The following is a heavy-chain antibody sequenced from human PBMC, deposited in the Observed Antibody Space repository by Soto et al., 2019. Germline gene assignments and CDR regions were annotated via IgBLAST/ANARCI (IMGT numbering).Heavy chain of an antibody. D-gene: IGHD3-3*01. J-gene: IGHJ3*02. Sequence: ALVXGSCKASGYTYTSYAMDWVRQAPGQRLEWMGWINAGNGNTKYSQKFQGRVTITRDTSASTAYMELSSLRSEDTAVYYCARGLSLRFLEWLPEPHDAFDIWGQGTMVTVSS. CDR2: INAGNGNT. CDR1: GYTYTSYA. CDR3: ARGLSLRFLEWLPEPHDAFDI. V-gene: IGHV1-3*01.